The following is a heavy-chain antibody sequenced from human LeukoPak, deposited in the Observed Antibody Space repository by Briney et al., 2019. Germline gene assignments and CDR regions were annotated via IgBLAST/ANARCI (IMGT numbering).Heavy chain of an antibody. D-gene: IGHD1-26*01. Sequence: SETLSLTCTVSGGSISSSSYYWGWIRQHPGKGLEWIAYTYYSGNTYYNPSLKSRVALSVDTSKNQFSLNLTSVTAADTAVYFCARVVGSTSWFDSWGQGTLVTVSS. J-gene: IGHJ5*01. V-gene: IGHV4-31*03. CDR2: TYYSGNT. CDR1: GGSISSSSYY. CDR3: ARVVGSTSWFDS.